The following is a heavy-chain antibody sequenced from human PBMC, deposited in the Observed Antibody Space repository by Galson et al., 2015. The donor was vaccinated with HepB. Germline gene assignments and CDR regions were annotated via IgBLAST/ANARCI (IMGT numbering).Heavy chain of an antibody. D-gene: IGHD3-10*01. CDR3: AREGAMVRRI. J-gene: IGHJ4*02. CDR1: GFTFSSYS. V-gene: IGHV3-48*04. CDR2: ISSSSSTI. Sequence: SLRLSCAASGFTFSSYSMNWVRQAPGKGLEWVSYISSSSSTIYYADSVKGRFTISRDNAKNSLYLQMNSLRAEDTAVYYCAREGAMVRRIWGQGTLVTVSS.